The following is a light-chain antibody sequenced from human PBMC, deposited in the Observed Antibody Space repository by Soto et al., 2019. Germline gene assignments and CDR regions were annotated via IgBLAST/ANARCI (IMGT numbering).Light chain of an antibody. J-gene: IGLJ3*02. CDR2: RNN. V-gene: IGLV1-44*01. CDR1: SSNIGSNP. Sequence: QSVLTQPPSASGTPRQRVTISCSGSSSNIGSNPVNWYQQLPGTAPKLLIYRNNQRPSGVPDRFSGSKSGTSASLAISGLQSEDEADYYCAAWDDSLNGWVFGGGTKVTVL. CDR3: AAWDDSLNGWV.